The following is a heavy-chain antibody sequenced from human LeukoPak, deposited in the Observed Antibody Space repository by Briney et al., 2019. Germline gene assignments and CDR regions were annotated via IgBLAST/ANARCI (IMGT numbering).Heavy chain of an antibody. CDR3: AVFYGSGSPGDY. J-gene: IGHJ4*02. D-gene: IGHD3-10*01. Sequence: GASVKVSCKASGYTFTGYYMHWVRQAPGQGLEWMGWINPNSGGTNYAQKFRGWVTMTRDTSISTAYMELSRLRSDDTAVYYCAVFYGSGSPGDYWGQGTLVTVSS. CDR2: INPNSGGT. CDR1: GYTFTGYY. V-gene: IGHV1-2*04.